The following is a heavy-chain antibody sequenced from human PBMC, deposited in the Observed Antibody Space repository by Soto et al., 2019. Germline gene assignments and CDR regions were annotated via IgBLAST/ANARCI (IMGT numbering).Heavy chain of an antibody. CDR2: IIPIFGTA. CDR3: AMLNTGDIVVVPAADGWFDP. J-gene: IGHJ5*02. Sequence: SVKVSCKASGGTFSSYGISWVRQAPGQVLEWMGGIIPIFGTANYAQKFQGRVTITVDKSTSTAYMELSSLRSEDTAVYYCAMLNTGDIVVVPAADGWFDPWGQGTMVTVSS. D-gene: IGHD2-2*01. CDR1: GGTFSSYG. V-gene: IGHV1-69*06.